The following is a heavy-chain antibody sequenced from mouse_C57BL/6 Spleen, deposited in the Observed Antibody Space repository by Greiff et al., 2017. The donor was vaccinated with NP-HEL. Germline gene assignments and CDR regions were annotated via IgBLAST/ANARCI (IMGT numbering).Heavy chain of an antibody. CDR3: AGQGGTGWFAY. Sequence: QVQLQQSGAELARPGASVKMSCKASGYTFTSYTMHWVKQRPGQGLEWIGYINPSSGYTKYNQKFKDKATLTADKSSSTAFMQLSSLTSEDSAVDYCAGQGGTGWFAYWGQGTLVTVSA. CDR1: GYTFTSYT. J-gene: IGHJ3*01. CDR2: INPSSGYT. D-gene: IGHD4-1*01. V-gene: IGHV1-4*01.